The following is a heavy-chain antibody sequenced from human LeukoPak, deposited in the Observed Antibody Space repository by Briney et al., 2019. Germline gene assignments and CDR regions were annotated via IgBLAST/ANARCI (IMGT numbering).Heavy chain of an antibody. CDR1: GGSISSYY. V-gene: IGHV4-59*01. D-gene: IGHD6-19*01. J-gene: IGHJ4*02. Sequence: SETLSLTCTVSGGSISSYYWSWIRQPPGKGLEWIGYIYYSGSTNYNPSLESRVTISIDTSKNQFSLRLSSVTATDTAIYYCARISSGWFDYWGQGTLVTVSS. CDR3: ARISSGWFDY. CDR2: IYYSGST.